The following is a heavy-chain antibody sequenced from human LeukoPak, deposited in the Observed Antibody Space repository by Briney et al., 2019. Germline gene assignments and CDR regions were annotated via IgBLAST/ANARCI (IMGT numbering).Heavy chain of an antibody. CDR3: ARARYCSSTSCYKDY. CDR2: IKPDGSEK. Sequence: GGSLRLSCAASGFTFSSYGMHWVRQAPGKGLEWVANIKPDGSEKYYVDSVKGRFTISRDNAKNSLYLQMNSLRVEDTAVYYCARARYCSSTSCYKDYWGQGTLVTVSS. J-gene: IGHJ4*02. D-gene: IGHD2-2*02. CDR1: GFTFSSYG. V-gene: IGHV3-7*01.